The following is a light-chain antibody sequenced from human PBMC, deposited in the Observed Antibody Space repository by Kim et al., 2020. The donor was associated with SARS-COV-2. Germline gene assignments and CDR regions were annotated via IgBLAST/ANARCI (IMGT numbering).Light chain of an antibody. Sequence: SLSPGERATPSCRASLSVKTYLAWYQHKPGQSPRLLFHDASNRATGVPPRFSGGGSGTDFTLPISSLEPEDFAVYYCQQRGNWPTFGQGTRLEIK. CDR1: LSVKTY. V-gene: IGKV3-11*01. J-gene: IGKJ5*01. CDR2: DAS. CDR3: QQRGNWPT.